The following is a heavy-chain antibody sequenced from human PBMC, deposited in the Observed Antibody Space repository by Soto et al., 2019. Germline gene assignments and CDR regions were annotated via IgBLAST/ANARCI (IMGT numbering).Heavy chain of an antibody. J-gene: IGHJ4*02. D-gene: IGHD6-13*01. CDR3: AKAGYSSSWHVDY. CDR2: ISYDGSNK. V-gene: IGHV3-30*18. Sequence: QVQLVESGGGVVQPGRSLRLSCAASGFTFSSYGMHWVRQAPGKGLEWVAVISYDGSNKYYADSVKGRFTISRDNSKNTLYLQMNSLRAEDTAVYYCAKAGYSSSWHVDYWGQGTLVTVSS. CDR1: GFTFSSYG.